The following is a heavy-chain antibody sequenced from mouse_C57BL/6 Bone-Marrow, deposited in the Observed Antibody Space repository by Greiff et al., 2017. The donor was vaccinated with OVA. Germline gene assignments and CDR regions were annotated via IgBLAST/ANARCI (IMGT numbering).Heavy chain of an antibody. CDR3: ARLNYYGSRGDFDN. V-gene: IGHV1-53*01. CDR2: INPSNGGT. D-gene: IGHD1-1*01. CDR1: GYTFTSYW. J-gene: IGHJ2*01. Sequence: VQLQQPGTELVKPGASVKLSCKASGYTFTSYWMHWVKQRPGQGLEWIGNINPSNGGTNYNEKFKSKATLTVDKSSSTAYMQLSSLISEDSAVYYCARLNYYGSRGDFDNWGQGTTRTVSS.